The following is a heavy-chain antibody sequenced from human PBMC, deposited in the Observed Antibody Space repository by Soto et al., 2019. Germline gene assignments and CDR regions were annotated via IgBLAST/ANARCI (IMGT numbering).Heavy chain of an antibody. CDR3: AGGITVAGPSRDAFDI. CDR2: IYQSGST. Sequence: QVQLQESGPGLVKPSGTLSLICNVSSGSISSSNWCSWVRQSPGKGLEWIAEIYQSGSTNYNPSLKSRVIISVDKSKNQFSLKLSSVTAADTAVYYCAGGITVAGPSRDAFDIWGQGTMVTVSS. J-gene: IGHJ3*02. D-gene: IGHD6-19*01. CDR1: SGSISSSNW. V-gene: IGHV4-4*02.